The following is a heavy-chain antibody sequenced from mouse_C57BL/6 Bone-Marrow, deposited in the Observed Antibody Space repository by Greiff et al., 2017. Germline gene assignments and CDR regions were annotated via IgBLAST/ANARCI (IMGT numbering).Heavy chain of an antibody. CDR3: ARRGNYEGYFDV. CDR1: DYDFPSHD. J-gene: IGHJ1*03. CDR2: INSDGGST. V-gene: IGHV5-2*01. Sequence: VPLLASGAGLVQPGESLKLSCESTDYDFPSHDMSWVRKTPEKRLELVAAINSDGGSTDYPDTMERRFIISRDNTKKTLYLQMSSLRSEDTALYYCARRGNYEGYFDVWGTGTTVTVSS. D-gene: IGHD2-1*01.